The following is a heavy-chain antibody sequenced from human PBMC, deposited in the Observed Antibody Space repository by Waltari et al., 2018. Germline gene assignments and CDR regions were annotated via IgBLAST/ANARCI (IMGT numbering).Heavy chain of an antibody. D-gene: IGHD7-27*01. CDR1: GGSFSCSY. V-gene: IGHV4-34*01. CDR2: INHSGST. CDR3: ARPNFISGVRTDDY. Sequence: QVQLQQWGAGLLKPSETLSLTCAVYGGSFSCSYWSGIRQPPGKGLEWIGEINHSGSTNYNPSLKSRVTISVDTSKNQFSLKLSSVTAADTAVYYCARPNFISGVRTDDYWGQGTLVTVSS. J-gene: IGHJ4*02.